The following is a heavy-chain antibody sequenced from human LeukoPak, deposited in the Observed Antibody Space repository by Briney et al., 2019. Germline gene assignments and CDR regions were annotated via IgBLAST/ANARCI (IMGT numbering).Heavy chain of an antibody. D-gene: IGHD1-26*01. J-gene: IGHJ4*02. CDR3: ARGIVGATPYYFDY. CDR2: IYPGDSDT. V-gene: IGHV5-51*01. CDR1: GYSFSRDW. Sequence: GESLKISCKGSGYSFSRDWIGWVRQMPGKGLEWMGIIYPGDSDTRYSPSFQGQVTISADKSTSTAYLQWSSLKASDTAMYYCARGIVGATPYYFDYWGQGTLVTVSS.